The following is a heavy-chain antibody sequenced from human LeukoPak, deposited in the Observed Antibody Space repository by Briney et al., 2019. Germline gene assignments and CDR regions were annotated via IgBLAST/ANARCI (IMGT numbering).Heavy chain of an antibody. D-gene: IGHD3-22*01. CDR1: GFTFSSYS. CDR3: ARDMSPEPIYYDSSGYYSNFDY. V-gene: IGHV3-21*01. Sequence: AGGSLSLSCAASGFTFSSYSMNWVRQAPGKGLEWVSSISSSSSCIYYADSVKGRFTISRDNAKNSLYLQMISLRAEDTAVYYCARDMSPEPIYYDSSGYYSNFDYWGQGTLVTVSS. J-gene: IGHJ4*02. CDR2: ISSSSSCI.